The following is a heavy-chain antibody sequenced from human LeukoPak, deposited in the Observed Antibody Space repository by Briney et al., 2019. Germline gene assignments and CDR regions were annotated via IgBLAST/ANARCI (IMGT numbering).Heavy chain of an antibody. Sequence: GGSLRLSCAASGFTFSNAWMSWVRHAPGKGLEWVGRIKSKTDGGTTDHAAPVKGRFTISRDDSKNTVYLQMNSLKTEDTAVYYCTTDRYCSGGSCYSGYYFDYWGQGTLVTVSS. CDR2: IKSKTDGGTT. J-gene: IGHJ4*02. D-gene: IGHD2-15*01. CDR1: GFTFSNAW. V-gene: IGHV3-15*01. CDR3: TTDRYCSGGSCYSGYYFDY.